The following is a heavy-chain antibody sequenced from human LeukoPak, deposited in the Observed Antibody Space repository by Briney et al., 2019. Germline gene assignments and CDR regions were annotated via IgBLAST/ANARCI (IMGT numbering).Heavy chain of an antibody. V-gene: IGHV1-18*01. CDR3: ARVIAAAGSFDAFDI. CDR1: GYTFTSYG. CDR2: ISAYNGNT. J-gene: IGHJ3*02. Sequence: ASVKVSCKASGYTFTSYGISWMRQAPGQGLEWMGWISAYNGNTNYAQKLQGRVTMTTDTSTSTAYMELRSLRSDDTAVYYCARVIAAAGSFDAFDIWGQGTMVTVSS. D-gene: IGHD6-13*01.